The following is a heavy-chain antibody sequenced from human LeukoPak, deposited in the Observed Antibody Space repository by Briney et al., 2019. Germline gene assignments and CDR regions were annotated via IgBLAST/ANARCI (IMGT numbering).Heavy chain of an antibody. D-gene: IGHD2-21*01. Sequence: GGSLRLSCAASGFTFNTYTMNWVRQAPGKGLEWVSYISGSSGIIDYADSVRGRFTISRDNSKSTLYLQMNNVRADDTAVYYCVRDLVEYGGGECPTQGSYGMDVWGQGTTVTVSS. CDR2: ISGSSGII. CDR1: GFTFNTYT. J-gene: IGHJ6*02. CDR3: VRDLVEYGGGECPTQGSYGMDV. V-gene: IGHV3-48*01.